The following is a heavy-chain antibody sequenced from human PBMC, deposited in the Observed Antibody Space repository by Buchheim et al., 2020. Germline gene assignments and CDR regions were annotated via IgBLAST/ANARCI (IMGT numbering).Heavy chain of an antibody. V-gene: IGHV4-34*01. CDR2: INHSGST. CDR1: GGSFSGYY. J-gene: IGHJ6*02. CDR3: ARGRLRWLQLRYFYYGMDV. D-gene: IGHD5-24*01. Sequence: QVQLQQWGAGLLKPSETLSLTCAVYGGSFSGYYWSWIRQPPGKGLEWIGEINHSGSTNYNPSLESRVTISVDTSKNQFSLKVSSVTAADTAVYYCARGRLRWLQLRYFYYGMDVWGQGTT.